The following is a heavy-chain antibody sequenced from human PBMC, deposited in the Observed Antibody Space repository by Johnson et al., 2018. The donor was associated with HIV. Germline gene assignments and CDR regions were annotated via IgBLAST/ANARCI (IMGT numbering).Heavy chain of an antibody. D-gene: IGHD6-19*01. CDR2: IRYDGSNK. CDR1: GFTFSSYG. J-gene: IGHJ3*02. V-gene: IGHV3-30*02. Sequence: QGQLVESGGGVVQPGGSLRLSCAASGFTFSSYGMHWVRQATGKGLEWVAFIRYDGSNKYYADSVKGRFTISRDNSKNTLYLQMNSLRAEDTAVYYCARSSGWYSEYAFDIWGQGTMVTVSS. CDR3: ARSSGWYSEYAFDI.